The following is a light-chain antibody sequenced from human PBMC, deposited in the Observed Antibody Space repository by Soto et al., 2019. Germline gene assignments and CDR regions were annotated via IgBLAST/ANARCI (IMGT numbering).Light chain of an antibody. CDR1: SSNIGSNT. CDR3: VAWDDSLNGHVI. Sequence: QSVLTQPPSASGTPGQRVTISCSGSSSNIGSNTVNRYQQLPGTAPKLLIYSNNQRPSGVPDRFSGSKSGTSASLAISGLQSEDEADYYCVAWDDSLNGHVIFGGGTKVTVL. J-gene: IGLJ2*01. CDR2: SNN. V-gene: IGLV1-44*01.